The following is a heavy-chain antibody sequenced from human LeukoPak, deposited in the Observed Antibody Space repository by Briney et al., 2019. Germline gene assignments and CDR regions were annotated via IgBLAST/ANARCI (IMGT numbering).Heavy chain of an antibody. Sequence: PGGSLRLSCAASGFTFSSYSMNWVRQAPGKGLEWVSSISSSSSYIYYADSVKGRFTISRDNAKNSLYLQMNSLRAEDTAVYYCARGYQDLEYSSSPGPGYWGQGTLVTVSS. D-gene: IGHD6-6*01. CDR1: GFTFSSYS. V-gene: IGHV3-21*01. CDR2: ISSSSSYI. CDR3: ARGYQDLEYSSSPGPGY. J-gene: IGHJ4*02.